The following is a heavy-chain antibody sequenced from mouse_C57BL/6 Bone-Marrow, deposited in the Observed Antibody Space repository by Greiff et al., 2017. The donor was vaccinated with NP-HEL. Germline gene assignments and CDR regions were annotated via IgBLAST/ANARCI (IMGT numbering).Heavy chain of an antibody. J-gene: IGHJ2*01. CDR3: ARKGPITTVVACDY. D-gene: IGHD1-1*01. CDR2: IYPRSGNT. CDR1: GYTFTSYG. Sequence: QVQLQQSGAELARPGASVKLSCKASGYTFTSYGISWVKQRTGQGLEWIGEIYPRSGNTYYNEKFKGKATLTADKSSSTAYMELRSLTSEDSAVYFCARKGPITTVVACDYWGQGTTLTVSS. V-gene: IGHV1-81*01.